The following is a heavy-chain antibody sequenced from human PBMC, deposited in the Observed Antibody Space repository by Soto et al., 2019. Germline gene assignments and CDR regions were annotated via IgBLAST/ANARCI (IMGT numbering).Heavy chain of an antibody. D-gene: IGHD3-22*01. V-gene: IGHV3-15*07. CDR3: TTDSYSTMIVVPFDY. J-gene: IGHJ4*01. CDR2: IKSKTDGGTT. CDR1: GFTFSNAW. Sequence: TGGSLRLSCAASGFTFSNAWINWVRQAPGKGLEWVGRIKSKTDGGTTDFAAPVKGRFAISRDDSKDMVYLQINRLKAEDTGIFFWTTDSYSTMIVVPFDYWGHGTLVTVSS.